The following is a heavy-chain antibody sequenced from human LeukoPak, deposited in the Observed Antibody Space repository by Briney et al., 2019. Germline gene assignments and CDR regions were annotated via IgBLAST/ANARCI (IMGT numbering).Heavy chain of an antibody. J-gene: IGHJ6*02. CDR1: GFTVSDNY. CDR3: ASSVVPYYYYGMDV. Sequence: GGSLRLSCAASGFTVSDNYMTWVRQAPGKGLEWVSSIYSAGATHYAESVKGRFTISRDNSKNTLYLQMNSLRAEDTAVYYCASSVVPYYYYGMDVWGQGATVTVSS. V-gene: IGHV3-66*02. D-gene: IGHD2-2*01. CDR2: IYSAGAT.